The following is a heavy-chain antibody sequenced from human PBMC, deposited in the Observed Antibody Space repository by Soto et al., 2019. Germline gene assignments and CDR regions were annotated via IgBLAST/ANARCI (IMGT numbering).Heavy chain of an antibody. J-gene: IGHJ4*02. Sequence: PSETLSLTCAVSGFSINGGYFWGWIRQTPGKGLEWIGNVFHSGTTYYNPSLKSRVTISVETSKNQFSLNLRSVTAADTAIYYCARDPHYYENVDYPDYWGQGTLVTVSS. V-gene: IGHV4-38-2*02. D-gene: IGHD3-22*01. CDR2: VFHSGTT. CDR3: ARDPHYYENVDYPDY. CDR1: GFSINGGYF.